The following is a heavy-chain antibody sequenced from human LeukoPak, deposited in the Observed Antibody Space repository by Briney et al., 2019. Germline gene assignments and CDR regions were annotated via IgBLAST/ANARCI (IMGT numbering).Heavy chain of an antibody. CDR3: AKEGSNGDFDY. D-gene: IGHD1-26*01. V-gene: IGHV3-30*18. CDR1: GFTFSSYD. CDR2: ISYDGSNK. Sequence: GGSLRLSCAASGFTFSSYDMHWVRQAPGKGLEWVAVISYDGSNKYYGDSVKGRFTISRDNSKNTLYLKMNSLRAENTAVYYCAKEGSNGDFDYWGQGTLVTVSS. J-gene: IGHJ4*02.